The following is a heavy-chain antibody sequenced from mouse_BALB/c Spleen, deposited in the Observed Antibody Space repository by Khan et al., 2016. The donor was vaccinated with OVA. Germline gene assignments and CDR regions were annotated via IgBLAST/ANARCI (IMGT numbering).Heavy chain of an antibody. CDR2: MWTDGST. V-gene: IGHV2-6-1*01. CDR3: AIRPCYHYKVMDY. J-gene: IGHJ4*01. Sequence: QVQLKQSGPGLVAPSQTLSITCTISGFSLTNYGVHWVRQPPGKGLEWLVLMWTDGSTPYNSALNSRLTTRTDNSKPQVSLKMNSPQTDDTAMYFCAIRPCYHYKVMDYWGQGTPVTVSS. CDR1: GFSLTNYG.